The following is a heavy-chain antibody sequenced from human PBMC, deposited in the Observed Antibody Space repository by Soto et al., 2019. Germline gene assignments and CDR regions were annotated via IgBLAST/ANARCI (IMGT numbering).Heavy chain of an antibody. V-gene: IGHV1-18*01. J-gene: IGHJ4*02. CDR1: GYTFTSYG. CDR2: ISAYNGNT. D-gene: IGHD2-2*01. Sequence: ASVKVSCKASGYTFTSYGISWVRQAPGQGLEWMGWISAYNGNTNYAQKLQGRVTMTTDTSTSTAYMELRSLRSDDTAVYYCARVVVPAADYSNYYFDYWGQGTLVTVSS. CDR3: ARVVVPAADYSNYYFDY.